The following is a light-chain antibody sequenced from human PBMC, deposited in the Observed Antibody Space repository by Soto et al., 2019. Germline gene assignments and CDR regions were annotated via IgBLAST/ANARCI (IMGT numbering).Light chain of an antibody. Sequence: EIVWTQSPGTLSLSPGERATLSCRASQGVSSSFLAWYQQKPGRAPRLLIDGASSRATGIPDRFSGSGSGTDFTLTISRLDPEDFAVYYCQQYSSSAWTFGQGTKVEIK. J-gene: IGKJ1*01. CDR1: QGVSSSF. CDR3: QQYSSSAWT. CDR2: GAS. V-gene: IGKV3-20*01.